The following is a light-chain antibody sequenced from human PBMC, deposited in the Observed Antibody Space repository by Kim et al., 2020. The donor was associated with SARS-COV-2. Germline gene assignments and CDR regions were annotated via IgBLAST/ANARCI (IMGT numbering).Light chain of an antibody. Sequence: DIQMTQSPSSLSASVGDRVTITCQASQDISNYLNWYQQKPGKAPKLLIYDASNLETGVPSRFSGSGSGTDFTFTISSLQPEDIATYYCQQYDNLLGAFGGWTKVDIK. CDR3: QQYDNLLGA. CDR2: DAS. V-gene: IGKV1-33*01. CDR1: QDISNY. J-gene: IGKJ4*01.